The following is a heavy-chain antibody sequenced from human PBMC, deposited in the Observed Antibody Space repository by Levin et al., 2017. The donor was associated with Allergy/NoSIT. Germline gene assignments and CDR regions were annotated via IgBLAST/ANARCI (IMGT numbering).Heavy chain of an antibody. D-gene: IGHD2-2*01. Sequence: GGSLRLSCAASGFTFKNYSMHWVRQAPGKGLEWVTIIWYDGSNKYYADSVEGRFTLSRDNSKNTLYLQMNSLRAEDTAVYYCARGSGTSSWYFDLWGRGTLVTVSS. V-gene: IGHV3-33*01. CDR3: ARGSGTSSWYFDL. CDR2: IWYDGSNK. J-gene: IGHJ2*01. CDR1: GFTFKNYS.